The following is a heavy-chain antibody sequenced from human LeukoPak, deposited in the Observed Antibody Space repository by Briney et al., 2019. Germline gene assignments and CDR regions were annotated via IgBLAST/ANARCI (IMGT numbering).Heavy chain of an antibody. D-gene: IGHD6-19*01. J-gene: IGHJ5*02. CDR3: ARADSGWPYNWFDP. CDR2: TYYRGST. CDR1: GGSITNYY. V-gene: IGHV4-59*12. Sequence: PSETLSLTCSVSGGSITNYYWNWIRQPPGKGLEWIGFTYYRGSTNYNPSLKSRVTISLDMSKNQFSLKLSSVTAADTAVYYCARADSGWPYNWFDPWGQGTLVTVSS.